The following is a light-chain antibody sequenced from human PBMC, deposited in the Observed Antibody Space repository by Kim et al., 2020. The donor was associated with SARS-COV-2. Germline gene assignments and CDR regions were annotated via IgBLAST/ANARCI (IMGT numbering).Light chain of an antibody. CDR3: QQSHSYPRT. V-gene: IGKV1-16*01. Sequence: ASVGDRVTITCRASQDIGSYLAWFQQKPGKAPKSLIYAASSLQSGVPSRFSGSRSGTEYTFSISSLQPEDFGTYYCQQSHSYPRTFGQGTKVDIK. J-gene: IGKJ1*01. CDR2: AAS. CDR1: QDIGSY.